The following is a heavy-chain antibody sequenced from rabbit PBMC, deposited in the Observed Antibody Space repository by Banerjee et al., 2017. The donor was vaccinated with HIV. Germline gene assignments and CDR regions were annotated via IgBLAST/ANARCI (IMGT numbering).Heavy chain of an antibody. J-gene: IGHJ3*01. D-gene: IGHD4-1*01. CDR2: IDPVFGST. CDR1: GFSFSSGYY. Sequence: QSLEESGGDLVKPGASLTLTCKASGFSFSSGYYMCWVRQAPGKGLEWIGYIDPVFGSTYYASWVNGRFTIPSHNAQNTLYLQLNSLTAADTATYFCVRDPRHYVSGWGNRLDLWGPGTLVT. CDR3: VRDPRHYVSGWGNRLDL. V-gene: IGHV1S40*01.